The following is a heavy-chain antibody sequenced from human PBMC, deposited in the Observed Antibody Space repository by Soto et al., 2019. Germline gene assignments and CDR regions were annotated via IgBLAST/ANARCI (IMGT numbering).Heavy chain of an antibody. V-gene: IGHV4-59*01. J-gene: IGHJ4*02. D-gene: IGHD6-19*01. CDR3: ARAVEMYASGWYCLDY. CDR1: GGSISSYY. Sequence: QVQLQESGPGLVKPSETLSLTCTVSGGSISSYYWSWIRQPPGKGLEWIGFIYYSESTNYNPSLQSLVTISVDTSKTQCSLRLTSVTAADTAVYYCARAVEMYASGWYCLDYWGQGTLVIVSS. CDR2: IYYSEST.